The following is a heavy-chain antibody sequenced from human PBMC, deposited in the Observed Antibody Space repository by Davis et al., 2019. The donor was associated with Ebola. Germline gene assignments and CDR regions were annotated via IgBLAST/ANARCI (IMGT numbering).Heavy chain of an antibody. D-gene: IGHD5-18*01. CDR1: GFTVSSNY. CDR3: ARAQWIQLWKYYFDY. J-gene: IGHJ4*02. Sequence: PGGSLRLSCAASGFTVSSNYMSWVRQAPGKGLEWVSVIYSGGSTYYADSVKGRFTISRDNSKNTLYLQMNSLRAEDTAVYYCARAQWIQLWKYYFDYWGQGTLVTVSS. V-gene: IGHV3-53*01. CDR2: IYSGGST.